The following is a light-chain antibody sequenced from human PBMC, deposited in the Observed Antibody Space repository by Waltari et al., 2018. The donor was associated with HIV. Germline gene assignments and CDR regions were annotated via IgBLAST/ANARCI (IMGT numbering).Light chain of an antibody. Sequence: QSALTQPPSASGSPGQAVTIPCTGTSSDVGGSNYVTWYQQHPGKAPKLVIYGIHRRLSGVLARYSGSKSGNTAALTVSGLQTEDEADYYGSSYAGRNTLVFGGGTDLTVL. J-gene: IGLJ2*01. CDR3: SSYAGRNTLV. CDR2: GIH. V-gene: IGLV2-8*01. CDR1: SSDVGGSNY.